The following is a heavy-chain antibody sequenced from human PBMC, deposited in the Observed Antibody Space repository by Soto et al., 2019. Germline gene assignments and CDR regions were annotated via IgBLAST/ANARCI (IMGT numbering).Heavy chain of an antibody. CDR1: GFTFSSYA. Sequence: EEQLLESGGGLVQPGGSLRLSCVASGFTFSSYAMSWVRQAPGKGLEWVSAISGSGGVTYYPDSVKGRFTISRDNSRKTLYLQTNSLRAEDTAGYFCAKLGFVTVSYYGLDVWGQGTTVTVSS. CDR2: ISGSGGVT. CDR3: AKLGFVTVSYYGLDV. D-gene: IGHD2-8*01. J-gene: IGHJ6*02. V-gene: IGHV3-23*01.